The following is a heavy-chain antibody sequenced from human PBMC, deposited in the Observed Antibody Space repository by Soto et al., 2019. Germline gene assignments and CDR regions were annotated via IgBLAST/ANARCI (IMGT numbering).Heavy chain of an antibody. V-gene: IGHV3-9*01. D-gene: IGHD3-10*01. J-gene: IGHJ4*02. CDR3: VIGIGYGSGSHFDH. CDR1: GFTFDDYA. CDR2: ITWNGGTI. Sequence: EVQLVESGGGLVQPGRSLRLSCAASGFTFDDYAMHWVRQAPGKGLEWVSGITWNGGTIGYADSVKGRFTISRDNAKNSLYLQMNSLRAEDTALYSCVIGIGYGSGSHFDHWGQGTLVTVSS.